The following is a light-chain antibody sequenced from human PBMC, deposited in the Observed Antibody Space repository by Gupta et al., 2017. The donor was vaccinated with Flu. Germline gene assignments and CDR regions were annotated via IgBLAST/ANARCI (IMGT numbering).Light chain of an antibody. CDR3: SSYAGRKNWV. CDR2: EVT. V-gene: IGLV2-8*01. CDR1: ISDVGGDNY. J-gene: IGLJ3*02. Sequence: TISDVGGDNYVSCYQQQPAKPTQLMIFEVTKRPSVVPDRFSGSKSGNTASLTVSGVQAEDEADYYCSSYAGRKNWVFGGRTSLTVL.